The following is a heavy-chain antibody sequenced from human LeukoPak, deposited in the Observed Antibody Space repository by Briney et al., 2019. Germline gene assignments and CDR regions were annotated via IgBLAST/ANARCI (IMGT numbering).Heavy chain of an antibody. Sequence: GGSLRLSCAASGFTFSDYYMSLIRQAPVKGLVWVSYISSSGSTIYYADAVKGRFTISMYIAKNSLYLQMNSLRAEDTAVYYCASGPQYYAFWSGYSPWGQGTLVTVSS. J-gene: IGHJ5*02. CDR3: ASGPQYYAFWSGYSP. V-gene: IGHV3-11*01. CDR2: ISSSGSTI. CDR1: GFTFSDYY. D-gene: IGHD3-3*01.